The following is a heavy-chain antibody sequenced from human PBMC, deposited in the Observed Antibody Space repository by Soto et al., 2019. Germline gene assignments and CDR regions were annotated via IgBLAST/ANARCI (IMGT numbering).Heavy chain of an antibody. CDR1: GYTFTFRY. D-gene: IGHD1-1*01. CDR2: ITPFKSGT. J-gene: IGHJ3*02. Sequence: SVKVSCKASGYTFTFRYLHWVRQAPGQALEWMGWITPFKSGTNYAQKFQDRVTITRDRSVSTAYMELSNLRSDDTAMYYCARSPFAGSDAFDIWGQGXMVTV. V-gene: IGHV1-45*02. CDR3: ARSPFAGSDAFDI.